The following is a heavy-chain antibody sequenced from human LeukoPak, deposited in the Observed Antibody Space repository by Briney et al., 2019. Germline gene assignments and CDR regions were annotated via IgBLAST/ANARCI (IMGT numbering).Heavy chain of an antibody. CDR1: GITFRNYW. D-gene: IGHD2-2*01. Sequence: PGESLRLSCAASGITFRNYWMSWVRQAPGKWLEWVAFIKEDGSDKHYVDSVKGRFTISRDNAQNSLYLQMNSLRAEDTAVYFCHQPVTLPAWGQGTLVTVSS. CDR2: IKEDGSDK. J-gene: IGHJ5*02. CDR3: HQPVTLPA. V-gene: IGHV3-7*01.